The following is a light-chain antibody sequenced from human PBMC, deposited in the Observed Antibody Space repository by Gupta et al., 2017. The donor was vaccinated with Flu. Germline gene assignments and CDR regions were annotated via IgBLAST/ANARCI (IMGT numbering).Light chain of an antibody. CDR3: QQYYSTPPT. J-gene: IGKJ2*01. CDR2: WAS. CDR1: QSVLYSSNNKIY. Sequence: SLSERATINCKSSQSVLYSSNNKIYLAWYQQKPGQPPKLLIYWASTRESGVPDRFSGSGSGTDFTLTISSLQAEDVAVYYCQQYYSTPPTFGQGTKLEIK. V-gene: IGKV4-1*01.